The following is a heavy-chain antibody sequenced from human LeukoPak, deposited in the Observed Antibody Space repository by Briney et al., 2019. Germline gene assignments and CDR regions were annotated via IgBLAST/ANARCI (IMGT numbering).Heavy chain of an antibody. Sequence: SETLSLTCAVYGGSFSGYYWSWIRQPPGKGLEWIGEINHSGSTNYNPSLKSRVTISVDTSKNQFSLKLSSVTAADTAVYYCARGHRRITIFGVGLLDYWGQGTLVTVSS. V-gene: IGHV4-34*01. D-gene: IGHD3-3*01. CDR1: GGSFSGYY. CDR3: ARGHRRITIFGVGLLDY. J-gene: IGHJ4*02. CDR2: INHSGST.